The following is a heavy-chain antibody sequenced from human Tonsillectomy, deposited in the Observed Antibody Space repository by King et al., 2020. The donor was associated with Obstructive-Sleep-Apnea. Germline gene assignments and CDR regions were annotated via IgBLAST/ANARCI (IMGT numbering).Heavy chain of an antibody. CDR3: ARERGVGATHPY. V-gene: IGHV3-30*03. CDR2: LSYDGSNK. D-gene: IGHD1-26*01. Sequence: VQLVESGGGVVQPGRSLRLSCAASGFTFSSYSMHWVRQAPGKGLEWGAILSYDGSNKYYADSVKGRFTISRDNSKNTLYLQMNSLRAEDTAVYYCARERGVGATHPYGGQGTLVTVSS. CDR1: GFTFSSYS. J-gene: IGHJ4*02.